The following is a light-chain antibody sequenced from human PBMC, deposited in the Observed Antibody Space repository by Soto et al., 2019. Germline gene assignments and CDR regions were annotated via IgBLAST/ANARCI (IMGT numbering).Light chain of an antibody. CDR3: QQYETYWT. V-gene: IGKV1-5*03. CDR2: KTS. Sequence: DIPMTQSPSTLSASVGDRVTITCRASQSIGSWLAWYQQKPGKAPKFLIYKTSTLESGVPSRFSGSGSGTEFTLTISSLQPDDFATYYCQQYETYWTFGQGTKVEIK. CDR1: QSIGSW. J-gene: IGKJ1*01.